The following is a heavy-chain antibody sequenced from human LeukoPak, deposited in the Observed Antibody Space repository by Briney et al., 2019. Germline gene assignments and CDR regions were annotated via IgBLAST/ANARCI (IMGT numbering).Heavy chain of an antibody. J-gene: IGHJ4*02. CDR2: INHSGST. CDR1: GGSFSGYY. CDR3: ARAAGMVRGVIITPNAPFDY. Sequence: SETLSLTCAVYGGSFSGYYWSWIRQPPGKGLEWIGEINHSGSTNYNPSLKSRVTISVDTSKNQFSLKLSSVTAADTAVYYCARAAGMVRGVIITPNAPFDYWGQGTLVAVSS. D-gene: IGHD3-10*01. V-gene: IGHV4-34*01.